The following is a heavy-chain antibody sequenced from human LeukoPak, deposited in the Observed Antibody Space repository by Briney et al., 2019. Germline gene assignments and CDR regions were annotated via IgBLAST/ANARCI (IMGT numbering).Heavy chain of an antibody. V-gene: IGHV3-9*01. CDR1: GFTFSSYW. J-gene: IGHJ4*02. CDR2: ISWNSGSI. Sequence: GGSLRLSCAASGFTFSSYWMSWVRQAPGKGLEWVSGISWNSGSIGYADSVKGRFTISRDNAKNSLYLQMNSLRAEDTALYYCAKDMRPLPAGFDYWGQGTLVTVSS. CDR3: AKDMRPLPAGFDY.